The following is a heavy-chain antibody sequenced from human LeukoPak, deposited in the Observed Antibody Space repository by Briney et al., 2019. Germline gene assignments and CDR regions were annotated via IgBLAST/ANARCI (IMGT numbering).Heavy chain of an antibody. Sequence: SVKVSCKASGGTFSNYAIDWVRQAPGQGLEWMGGIIPIFGTANYAQKFHGRVTITAVESMRTAYIELSSLRSEDTGVYYCARPWVAESPMVNPYNYWGQGTLVTVSS. CDR3: ARPWVAESPMVNPYNY. D-gene: IGHD4-23*01. CDR2: IIPIFGTA. J-gene: IGHJ4*02. CDR1: GGTFSNYA. V-gene: IGHV1-69*13.